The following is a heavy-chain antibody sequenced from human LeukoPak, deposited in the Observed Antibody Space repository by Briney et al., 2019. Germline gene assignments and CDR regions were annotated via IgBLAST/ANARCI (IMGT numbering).Heavy chain of an antibody. V-gene: IGHV3-30*18. CDR1: GFTFNRLG. D-gene: IGHD1-26*01. CDR3: AKAGYSGSLGY. Sequence: PGRSLRLSCAASGFTFNRLGMHWVRQAPGKGLEWVAVISYDGNNKYYADSVKGRFTISRDNSKNTLYLQMNSLRAEDTAVYYCAKAGYSGSLGYWGQGTLVTVSS. CDR2: ISYDGNNK. J-gene: IGHJ4*02.